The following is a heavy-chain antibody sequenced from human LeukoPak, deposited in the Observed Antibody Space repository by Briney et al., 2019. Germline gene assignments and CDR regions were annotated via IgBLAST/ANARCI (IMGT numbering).Heavy chain of an antibody. J-gene: IGHJ4*02. CDR1: GFTVSSLY. Sequence: GGSLSLSCAASGFTVSSLYMSWVRQAPGKGLQFVSLITGGGGTQYADSVEGRFTISRDNSKNTLFLQMNSLRIEDTAVYYCARGRSTTTIFDYWGQGTLVTVSS. CDR3: ARGRSTTTIFDY. CDR2: ITGGGGT. D-gene: IGHD5-24*01. V-gene: IGHV3-53*01.